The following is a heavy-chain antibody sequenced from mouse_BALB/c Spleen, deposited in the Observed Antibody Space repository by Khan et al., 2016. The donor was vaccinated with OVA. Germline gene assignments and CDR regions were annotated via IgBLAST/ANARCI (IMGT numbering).Heavy chain of an antibody. CDR1: GFTFSDYG. CDR3: ARSWAMDY. J-gene: IGHJ4*01. CDR2: ISSLAYSI. Sequence: VQLKESGGGLVQPGGSRKLSCAASGFTFSDYGLAWVRQAPGKGPEWVAFISSLAYSIYYADTVTGRFTFSRENAKNTLYQEVTRLRSEETAMYYCARSWAMDYWGQGTSVTVSS. V-gene: IGHV5-15*02.